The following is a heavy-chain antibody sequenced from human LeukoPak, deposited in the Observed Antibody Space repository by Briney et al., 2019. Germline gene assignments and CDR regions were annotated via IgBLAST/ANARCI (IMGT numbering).Heavy chain of an antibody. CDR3: AREWQGGIAAAGTRIEGDY. V-gene: IGHV3-7*01. D-gene: IGHD6-13*01. CDR2: INQDGSEK. J-gene: IGHJ4*02. Sequence: PGGSLRLSCAVSGFAVSGYWMSWVRPGPGKGLEWVANINQDGSEKYYVDSVKGRFTISRDNAENSLFLQMSSLRVEDTAVYYCAREWQGGIAAAGTRIEGDYWGQGTLVAVSA. CDR1: GFAVSGYW.